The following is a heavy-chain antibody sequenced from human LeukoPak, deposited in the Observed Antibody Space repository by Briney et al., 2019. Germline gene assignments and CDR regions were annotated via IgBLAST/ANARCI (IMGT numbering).Heavy chain of an antibody. CDR1: GGSFSSGAYY. Sequence: SETLSLTCTVSGGSFSSGAYYWSWIRQLPGKGLEWTGYIHYSGSPYYNPSLKSRASISGDTSKNQFSLTLSSVTVADTAVYYCARDSGYDSRGFYYGGFDPWGQGILVTVSS. CDR3: ARDSGYDSRGFYYGGFDP. CDR2: IHYSGSP. V-gene: IGHV4-31*03. J-gene: IGHJ5*02. D-gene: IGHD3-22*01.